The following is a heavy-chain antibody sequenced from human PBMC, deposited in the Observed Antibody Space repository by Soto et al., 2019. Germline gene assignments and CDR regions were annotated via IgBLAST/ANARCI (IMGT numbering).Heavy chain of an antibody. J-gene: IGHJ5*02. D-gene: IGHD3-16*01. V-gene: IGHV1-8*01. CDR2: MNPGSGDT. CDR3: ARMETFGSLNWFDP. CDR1: GYSXSNND. Sequence: SXKVSCTASGYSXSNNDVGWVRQATGQGLEWIGWMNPGSGDTWYAQKFQGIVTMTRDISIAKAYMELSSLRSDETSIYYCARMETFGSLNWFDPWGQGTLVTVSP.